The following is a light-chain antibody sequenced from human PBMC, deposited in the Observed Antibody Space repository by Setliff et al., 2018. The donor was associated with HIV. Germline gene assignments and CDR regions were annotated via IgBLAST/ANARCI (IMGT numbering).Light chain of an antibody. J-gene: IGKJ4*01. CDR1: EDIKTN. V-gene: IGKV3-15*01. Sequence: TLSVSPGERATLSCRTSEDIKTNLAWYQQKSGQIPRLLIYSASSRATDCPARFSGSGSGTEFTLTITSLQTEDAAVYFCQQYDKWPRIFGGGTKVDIK. CDR2: SAS. CDR3: QQYDKWPRI.